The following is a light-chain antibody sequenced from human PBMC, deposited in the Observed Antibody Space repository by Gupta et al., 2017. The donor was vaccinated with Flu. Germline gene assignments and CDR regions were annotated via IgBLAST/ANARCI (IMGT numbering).Light chain of an antibody. CDR2: EDA. J-gene: IGLJ2*01. Sequence: GSLPPGQTARITCSGDALSEKYVFWYQQKSGQAPLLVIYEDAKRPSGIPERFSGSNSGTMATLTISGAQVEDEADYECHSKDFDHSEFFGGGTKMTVL. CDR1: ALSEKY. CDR3: HSKDFDHSEF. V-gene: IGLV3-10*01.